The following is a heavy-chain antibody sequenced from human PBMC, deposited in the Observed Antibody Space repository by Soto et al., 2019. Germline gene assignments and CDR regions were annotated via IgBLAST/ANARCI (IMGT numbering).Heavy chain of an antibody. CDR2: IYHSGST. CDR3: ARDLGITFGGVIVTRPAFDI. V-gene: IGHV4-38-2*02. D-gene: IGHD3-16*02. CDR1: GYSISSGYY. Sequence: SETLSLTCAVSGYSISSGYYWGWIRQPPGKGLEWIGSIYHSGSTYYNPSLKGRVTISVDTSKNQFSLKLSSVTAADTAVYYCARDLGITFGGVIVTRPAFDIWGQGTMVTVSS. J-gene: IGHJ3*02.